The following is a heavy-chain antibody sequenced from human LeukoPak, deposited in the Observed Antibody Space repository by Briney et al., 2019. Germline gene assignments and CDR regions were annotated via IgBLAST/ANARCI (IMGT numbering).Heavy chain of an antibody. D-gene: IGHD2/OR15-2a*01. CDR3: ARRGNMSSHAFDI. V-gene: IGHV3-11*01. J-gene: IGHJ3*02. Sequence: GSLRLSCAASGFSFSDSYMSWIRQAPGQGLEWLSYIKSSDTSTFYADSVKGRFTVSRDNAKNSLYLQMNSLRAEDTAVYYCARRGNMSSHAFDIWGQGTVVTVSS. CDR2: IKSSDTST. CDR1: GFSFSDSY.